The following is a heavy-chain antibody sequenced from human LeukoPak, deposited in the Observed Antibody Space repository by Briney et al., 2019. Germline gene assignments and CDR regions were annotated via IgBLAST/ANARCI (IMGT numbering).Heavy chain of an antibody. CDR2: IIPIFGTA. J-gene: IGHJ5*02. V-gene: IGHV1-69*05. Sequence: SVKVSCKASGGTFSSYAISWVRQAPGQGLEWMGRIIPIFGTANYAQKFQGRVTITTDESTSTAYMELSSLRSEDTAVYYCARAGYDYVWGSSLDPWGQETLVTVSS. D-gene: IGHD3-16*01. CDR3: ARAGYDYVWGSSLDP. CDR1: GGTFSSYA.